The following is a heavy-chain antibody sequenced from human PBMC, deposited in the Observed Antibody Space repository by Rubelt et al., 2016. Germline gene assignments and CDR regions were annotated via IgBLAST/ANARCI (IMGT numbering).Heavy chain of an antibody. V-gene: IGHV3-7*01. CDR3: VRDSMTTVRTHGVGFDD. D-gene: IGHD4-17*01. J-gene: IGHJ4*02. Sequence: EVQLVDSGGTLVQPGGSLRLSCAASGFTFTSYWMSWVRQAPGKGLEWVGNIKEDGSDKYYVDSVKGRFTISRDNAKNSLDLQMDSLRAEYTAVYYCVRDSMTTVRTHGVGFDDWGQGALVSVSS. CDR1: GFTFTSYW. CDR2: IKEDGSDK.